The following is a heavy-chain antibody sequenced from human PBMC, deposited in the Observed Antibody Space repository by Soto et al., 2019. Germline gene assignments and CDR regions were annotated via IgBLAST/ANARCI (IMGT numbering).Heavy chain of an antibody. CDR2: ISSSSSYI. D-gene: IGHD3-10*01. CDR3: ARERGFGELLRYYYYGMDV. Sequence: EVQLVESGGGLVKPGGSLRLSCAASGFTFSSYSMNWVRQAPGKGLEWVSSISSSSSYIYYADSVKGRFTISRDNAKNSLYLQMNSLRAEDTAVYYCARERGFGELLRYYYYGMDVWGQGTTVTVSS. J-gene: IGHJ6*02. V-gene: IGHV3-21*01. CDR1: GFTFSSYS.